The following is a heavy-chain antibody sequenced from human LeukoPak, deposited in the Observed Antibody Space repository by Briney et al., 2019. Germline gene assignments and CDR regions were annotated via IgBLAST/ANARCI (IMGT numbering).Heavy chain of an antibody. CDR3: ARGGFYYYGLDV. J-gene: IGHJ6*02. V-gene: IGHV4-4*02. CDR2: IFHSGCT. Sequence: PSGTLSLTCAVPGGSFSSSNWWSCVRPPPGKGLEWIGDIFHSGCTNYDPSLKSRVTMSVDKSKNPLSLKVSAVTAADTALYYCARGGFYYYGLDVWGQGTTVAVSS. D-gene: IGHD6-25*01. CDR1: GGSFSSSNW.